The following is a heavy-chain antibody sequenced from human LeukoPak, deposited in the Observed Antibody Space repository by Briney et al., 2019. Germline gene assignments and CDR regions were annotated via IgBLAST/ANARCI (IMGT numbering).Heavy chain of an antibody. Sequence: GGSLRLSCAASGFTFSSYGMHWVRQAPGKGLEWVAFIRYDGSNKYYADSVKGRFTISRDNSKNTLYLQMNSLKTEDTAVYYCTKPGGAVSGTQFDYWGQGTLVTVSS. CDR3: TKPGGAVSGTQFDY. CDR2: IRYDGSNK. J-gene: IGHJ4*02. V-gene: IGHV3-30*02. D-gene: IGHD6-19*01. CDR1: GFTFSSYG.